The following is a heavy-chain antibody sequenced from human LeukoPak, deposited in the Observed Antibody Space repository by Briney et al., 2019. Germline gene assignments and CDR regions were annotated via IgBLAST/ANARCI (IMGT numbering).Heavy chain of an antibody. V-gene: IGHV4-59*01. CDR2: IYYSGST. J-gene: IGHJ5*02. CDR1: GGSISSYY. D-gene: IGHD6-13*01. Sequence: SETLSLTCTVSGGSISSYYWSWIRQPPRKGLEWIGYIYYSGSTNYNPSLKSRVTISVDTSKNQFSLKLSSVTAADTAVYYCARDETSSWYGWFDPWGQGTLVTVSS. CDR3: ARDETSSWYGWFDP.